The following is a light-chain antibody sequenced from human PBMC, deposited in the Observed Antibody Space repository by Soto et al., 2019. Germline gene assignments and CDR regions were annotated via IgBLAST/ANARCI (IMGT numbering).Light chain of an antibody. CDR2: MRS. CDR1: QSLLHSNGFNY. Sequence: DIVMTQSPLSLTVTPGEPASISCRSSQSLLHSNGFNYLDWYLQKPGQSPQLLIYMRSNRASGVTERFSGSGSGTDFTLKISRVEAEDVGVYYCMQALQSPMYTFGQGTKLEIK. V-gene: IGKV2-28*01. CDR3: MQALQSPMYT. J-gene: IGKJ2*01.